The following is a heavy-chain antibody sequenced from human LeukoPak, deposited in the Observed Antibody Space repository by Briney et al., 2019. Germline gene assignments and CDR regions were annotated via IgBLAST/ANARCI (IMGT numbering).Heavy chain of an antibody. CDR3: ARGFKNTYYDFWSIGY. D-gene: IGHD3-3*01. CDR1: GYTFTRYY. V-gene: IGHV1-46*01. CDR2: INPSVGST. Sequence: ASVKVSCKASGYTFTRYYMHWVRQAPGQGLEWMGIINPSVGSTSYAQKFQGRVTMTRDMSTSTVYMELSSLRSEDTAVYYCARGFKNTYYDFWSIGYWGQGTLVTVSS. J-gene: IGHJ4*02.